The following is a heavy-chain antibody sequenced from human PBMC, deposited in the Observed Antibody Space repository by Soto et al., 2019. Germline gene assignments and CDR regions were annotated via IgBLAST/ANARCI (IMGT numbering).Heavy chain of an antibody. Sequence: VQVLESGGGLVQPGGSLRLSCAASGFNFNTYAMSWVRQAPGKGLEWVSGISGGGGSIHYVDSVKGRFTISRDNSKNTLYLQMSSLRGEDTAVYYCAKGKSSNYVSHAFDVWGQGTMVTVSS. CDR1: GFNFNTYA. V-gene: IGHV3-23*01. CDR3: AKGKSSNYVSHAFDV. D-gene: IGHD3-10*02. CDR2: ISGGGGSI. J-gene: IGHJ3*01.